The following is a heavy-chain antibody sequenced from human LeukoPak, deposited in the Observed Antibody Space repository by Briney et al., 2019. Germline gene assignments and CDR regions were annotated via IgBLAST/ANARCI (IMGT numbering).Heavy chain of an antibody. V-gene: IGHV1-2*02. CDR3: ARGGERGYNYFPGDY. CDR1: GYTFTGYY. CDR2: INPNSGGT. J-gene: IGHJ4*02. D-gene: IGHD5-24*01. Sequence: GASLKVSCKASGYTFTGYYMHWGRQAPGQGLEGMGWINPNSGGTNYAQKFQGRVTMTRDTSISTAYMELSRLRSEDTAVYYCARGGERGYNYFPGDYWGQGTLITVSS.